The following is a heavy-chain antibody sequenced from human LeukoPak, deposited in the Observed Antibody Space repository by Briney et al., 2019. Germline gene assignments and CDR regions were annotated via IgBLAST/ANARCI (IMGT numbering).Heavy chain of an antibody. V-gene: IGHV3-53*01. CDR3: ARDKGTRALDY. J-gene: IGHJ4*02. Sequence: PGGSLRLSCAVSGSIVTNTYMTWVRQAPGKGLEGVSVIYSGGDTYYADSVKGRFTISRDNSKNTVYLQMDSLRAEDTAIYFCARDKGTRALDYWGQGVLVTVSS. D-gene: IGHD1-1*01. CDR1: GSIVTNTY. CDR2: IYSGGDT.